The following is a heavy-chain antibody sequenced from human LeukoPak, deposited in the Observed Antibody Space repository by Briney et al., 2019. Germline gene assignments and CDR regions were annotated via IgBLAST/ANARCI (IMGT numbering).Heavy chain of an antibody. Sequence: PGESLKISCKGSGYSFTSYWIGWVRQMPGKGLEWMGIIYPGDSDTRYSPSSQGQVTISADKSISTAYLQWSSLKASDTAMYYCARQGSSGYGGYYFDYWGQGTLVTVSS. CDR2: IYPGDSDT. CDR1: GYSFTSYW. J-gene: IGHJ4*02. D-gene: IGHD3-22*01. CDR3: ARQGSSGYGGYYFDY. V-gene: IGHV5-51*01.